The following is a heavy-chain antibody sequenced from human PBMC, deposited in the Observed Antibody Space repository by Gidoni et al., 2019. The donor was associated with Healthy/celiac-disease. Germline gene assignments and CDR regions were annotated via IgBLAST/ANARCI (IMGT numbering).Heavy chain of an antibody. Sequence: QVQLVQSGAEVKKPGASVKVSCKASGYTFTSYGISWVRQAPGQGLEWMGWNSAYNGNTNYAQKLQGRVTMTTDTSTSTAYMELRSLRSDDTAVYYCARDEVGAKTDWYFDLWGRGTLVTVSS. CDR3: ARDEVGAKTDWYFDL. V-gene: IGHV1-18*01. CDR1: GYTFTSYG. D-gene: IGHD1-26*01. J-gene: IGHJ2*01. CDR2: NSAYNGNT.